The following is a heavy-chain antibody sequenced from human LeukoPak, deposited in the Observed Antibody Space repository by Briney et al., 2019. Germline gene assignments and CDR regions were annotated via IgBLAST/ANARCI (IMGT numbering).Heavy chain of an antibody. D-gene: IGHD3-16*01. CDR1: GGTFSSYA. CDR2: IIPIFGTA. Sequence: GASVKVSCKASGGTFSSYAISWVRQAPGQGLEWMGGIIPIFGTANYAQKFQGRVTITTDESTSTAYMELSSLRSEDTAVYCCARDRGGLPILPEPQDYWGQGTLVTVSS. V-gene: IGHV1-69*05. J-gene: IGHJ4*02. CDR3: ARDRGGLPILPEPQDY.